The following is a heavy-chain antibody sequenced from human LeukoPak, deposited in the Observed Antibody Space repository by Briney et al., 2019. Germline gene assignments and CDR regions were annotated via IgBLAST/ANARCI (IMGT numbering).Heavy chain of an antibody. CDR1: GYTFTSYD. J-gene: IGHJ4*02. CDR3: ARGAGLFTMLRGVIN. CDR2: ISPNNGGT. D-gene: IGHD3-10*01. Sequence: GASVKVSCKASGYTFTSYDINWVRQAPGQELEWMGRISPNNGGTNYAEKFQGRVTMASDTSISTAYMELSRLTSDDTAVFYCARGAGLFTMLRGVINWGQGTLVTVSS. V-gene: IGHV1-2*06.